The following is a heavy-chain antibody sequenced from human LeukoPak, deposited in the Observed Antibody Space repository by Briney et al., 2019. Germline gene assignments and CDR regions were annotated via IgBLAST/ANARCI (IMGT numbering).Heavy chain of an antibody. Sequence: SETLSLTCAVYGGSFSGYYWSWIRQPPGKGLEWIGEINHSGSTNYNPSLKSRVTISVDTSKSQFSLKLSSVTAADTAVYYCARGDLRLEVWGQGTLVTVSS. J-gene: IGHJ4*02. CDR2: INHSGST. CDR3: ARGDLRLEV. CDR1: GGSFSGYY. D-gene: IGHD3/OR15-3a*01. V-gene: IGHV4-34*01.